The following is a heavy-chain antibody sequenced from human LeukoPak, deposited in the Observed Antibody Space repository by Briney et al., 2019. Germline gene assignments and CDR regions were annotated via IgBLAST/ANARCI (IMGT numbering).Heavy chain of an antibody. CDR3: ARRRTDILTDYHPYYFVS. CDR1: VASFSGPY. D-gene: IGHD3-9*01. V-gene: IGHV4-34*01. CDR2: INHSGTT. Sequence: PSETLSPAYALYVASFSGPYWSWIRQTPGKGLELLAEINHSGTTNYYPSLKSRLSISVDPSKNQFSLKVNSVTDADTAVYYCARRRTDILTDYHPYYFVSWGQGTLVTVSS. J-gene: IGHJ4*02.